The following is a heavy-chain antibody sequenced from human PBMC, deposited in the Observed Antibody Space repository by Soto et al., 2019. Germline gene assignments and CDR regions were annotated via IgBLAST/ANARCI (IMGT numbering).Heavy chain of an antibody. V-gene: IGHV3-7*01. D-gene: IGHD3-9*01. Sequence: GGSLRLSCAASGFTFSSYWMSWVRQAPGKGLEWVANIKQDGSEKYYVDSVKGRFTISRDNAKNSLYLQMNSLRAEDTAVYYCARVVLRYFDWTPFDYWGQGTLVTVS. CDR1: GFTFSSYW. CDR2: IKQDGSEK. CDR3: ARVVLRYFDWTPFDY. J-gene: IGHJ4*02.